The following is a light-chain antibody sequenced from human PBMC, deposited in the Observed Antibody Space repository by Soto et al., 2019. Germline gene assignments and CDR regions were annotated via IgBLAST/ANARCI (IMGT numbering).Light chain of an antibody. CDR3: AAWDDSLSGRVV. CDR2: STN. J-gene: IGLJ2*01. CDR1: RSNIGSNT. V-gene: IGLV1-44*01. Sequence: QAVVTQPPSASGTPGQRVTISCSGSRSNIGSNTVNWYQQLPGTAPKLLIYSTNQRPSGVTDRFSGSKSGTSASLAISGLQSEDEADYYCAAWDDSLSGRVVFGGGTKVTVL.